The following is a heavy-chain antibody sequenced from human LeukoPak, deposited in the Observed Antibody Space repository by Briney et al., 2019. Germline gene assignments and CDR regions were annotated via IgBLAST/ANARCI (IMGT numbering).Heavy chain of an antibody. Sequence: SETLPLTCTVSGGSISSGDYYWSWIRQPPGKGLEWIGYIYYSGSTYYNPSLKSRVTISVDTSKNQFSLKLSSVTAADTAVYYCAREVLRWPYYFDYWGQGTLVTVSS. V-gene: IGHV4-30-4*01. CDR2: IYYSGST. D-gene: IGHD4-23*01. CDR1: GGSISSGDYY. CDR3: AREVLRWPYYFDY. J-gene: IGHJ4*02.